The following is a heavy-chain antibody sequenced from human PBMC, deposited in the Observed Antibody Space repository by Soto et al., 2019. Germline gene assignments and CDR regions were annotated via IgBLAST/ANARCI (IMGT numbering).Heavy chain of an antibody. Sequence: GSLRLSCAASGFTVINNYMTLVRQAPGKGLEWVSFIYSSGSTYYADSVKGRFTISRDNFKNTLYLQMNSLRAEDTAVYYCARGYSYTQPVFDYWGLGTLVTVSS. J-gene: IGHJ4*02. CDR2: IYSSGST. CDR3: ARGYSYTQPVFDY. D-gene: IGHD5-18*01. CDR1: GFTVINNY. V-gene: IGHV3-53*01.